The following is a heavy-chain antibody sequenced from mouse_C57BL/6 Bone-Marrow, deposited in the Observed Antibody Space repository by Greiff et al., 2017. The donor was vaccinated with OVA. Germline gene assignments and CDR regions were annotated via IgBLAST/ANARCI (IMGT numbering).Heavy chain of an antibody. CDR3: ARYGSNWDLAWFAY. Sequence: QVQLQQPGTDLVQPGASVKLSCKASGYTFTSYWMHWVKQRLGQGLEWIGNINPSNGGTNYHEKFKSKATLTVDNSYSTAYMQHSSLPSEDTSVYYCARYGSNWDLAWFAYWGQGTLVTVSA. D-gene: IGHD4-1*01. CDR2: INPSNGGT. J-gene: IGHJ3*01. CDR1: GYTFTSYW. V-gene: IGHV1-53*01.